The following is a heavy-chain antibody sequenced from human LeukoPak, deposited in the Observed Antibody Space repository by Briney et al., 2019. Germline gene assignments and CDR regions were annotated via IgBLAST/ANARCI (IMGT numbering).Heavy chain of an antibody. J-gene: IGHJ4*02. Sequence: GGSLRLSCAASGFTFTNYWMTWVRQAPGKWLEWVANIKQDGSEKSYVDSVKGRFTISRDNAKNSLYLQMNSLRADDTGVYYCASQPAAADVDYWGQGTLVTVCS. CDR3: ASQPAAADVDY. V-gene: IGHV3-7*03. CDR2: IKQDGSEK. CDR1: GFTFTNYW. D-gene: IGHD2-2*01.